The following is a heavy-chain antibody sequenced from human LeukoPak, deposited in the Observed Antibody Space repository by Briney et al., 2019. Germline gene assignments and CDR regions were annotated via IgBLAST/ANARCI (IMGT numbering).Heavy chain of an antibody. V-gene: IGHV3-23*01. J-gene: IGHJ4*02. Sequence: GGSLRLSCAASGFTFSSYAMSWVRQAPGKGLEWVSAVSSSGGSTNYADYVKGQFTISRDNSKNTVYLHMNNLRAEDTAVYYCARDPDGYNEFDYWGQGTLVTVSS. CDR3: ARDPDGYNEFDY. D-gene: IGHD5-24*01. CDR1: GFTFSSYA. CDR2: VSSSGGST.